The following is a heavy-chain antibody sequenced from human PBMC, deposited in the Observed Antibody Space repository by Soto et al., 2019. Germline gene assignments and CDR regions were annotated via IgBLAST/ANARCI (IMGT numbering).Heavy chain of an antibody. J-gene: IGHJ3*02. CDR1: GYTFTSYY. D-gene: IGHD3-10*01. CDR3: ACLGAITMVRGVIIDAFDI. Sequence: ASVKVSCKASGYTFTSYYMHWVRQAPGQGLEWMGIINPGGGSTSYAQKFQGRVTMTRDTSTSTVYMELSSLRSEDTAVYYCACLGAITMVRGVIIDAFDIWGQGTMVTVSS. V-gene: IGHV1-46*03. CDR2: INPGGGST.